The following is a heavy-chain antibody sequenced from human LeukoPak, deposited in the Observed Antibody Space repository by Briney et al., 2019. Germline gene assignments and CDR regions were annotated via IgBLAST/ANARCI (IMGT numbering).Heavy chain of an antibody. CDR1: GGHISTYY. Sequence: SETLSLTCTVSGGHISTYYWSWIRQAPGKGLEWIGYIYYSGSTKYNPSLKSRVTISVDTSKNQFSLKLSSVTAADTAVYFCARGITDSIWYLDYWGQGTLVTVSS. V-gene: IGHV4-59*01. CDR2: IYYSGST. J-gene: IGHJ4*02. D-gene: IGHD3-22*01. CDR3: ARGITDSIWYLDY.